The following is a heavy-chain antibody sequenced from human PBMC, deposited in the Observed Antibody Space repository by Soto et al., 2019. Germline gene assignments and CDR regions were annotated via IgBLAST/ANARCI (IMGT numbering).Heavy chain of an antibody. CDR1: GGTFSSYA. CDR2: IIPIFGTA. Sequence: QVQLVQSGAEVKKPGSSVKVSCKASGGTFSSYAISWVRQAPGQGLEWMGGIIPIFGTANYAQKFQGRVTISGDETQRTGYMEVRRLGSEDTGVYFCGRSIGAEGHPYDSCGYSPFCHWGPGTLGTVSS. D-gene: IGHD3-22*01. CDR3: GRSIGAEGHPYDSCGYSPFCH. V-gene: IGHV1-69*01. J-gene: IGHJ4*02.